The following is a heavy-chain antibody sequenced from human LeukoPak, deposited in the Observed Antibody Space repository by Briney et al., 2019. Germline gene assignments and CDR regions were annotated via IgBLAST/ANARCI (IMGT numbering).Heavy chain of an antibody. CDR2: IYTDGSST. V-gene: IGHV3-74*01. J-gene: IGHJ4*02. Sequence: PGGSLRLSCAASGFTFSSYAMSWVRQAPGKGLVWVSRIYTDGSSTTYADSVKGRFTISRDNAKNTVYLQLSSLRAEDTAVYYCVRASYSAATPGYWGQGTLVTVSS. CDR3: VRASYSAATPGY. D-gene: IGHD1-26*01. CDR1: GFTFSSYA.